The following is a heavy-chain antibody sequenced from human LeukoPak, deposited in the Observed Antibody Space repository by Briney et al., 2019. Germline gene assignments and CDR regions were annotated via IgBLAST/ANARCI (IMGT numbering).Heavy chain of an antibody. CDR1: GFTFSSYA. D-gene: IGHD3-22*01. CDR3: TKDQREYDSSGYFPDDAFDI. CDR2: ISGSGGST. J-gene: IGHJ3*02. V-gene: IGHV3-23*01. Sequence: GGSLRLSCAASGFTFSSYAMSWVRQVPGKGLEWVSTISGSGGSTYYADSVKGRFTISRDNSKNTVYLQMNSLRAEDTAIYYCTKDQREYDSSGYFPDDAFDIWGQGTMVTVSS.